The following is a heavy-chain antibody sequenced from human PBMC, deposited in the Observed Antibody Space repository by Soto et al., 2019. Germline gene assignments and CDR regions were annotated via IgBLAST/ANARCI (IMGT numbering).Heavy chain of an antibody. CDR1: GGSFSGYY. J-gene: IGHJ4*02. Sequence: KASETLSLTCAVYGGSFSGYYWSWIRQPPGKGLEWIGEINHSGSTNYNPSLKSRVTISVDTSKNQFSLKLSSVTAADTAVYYCARNRHLNKKDYGDYGIDYWGQGTLVTVSS. CDR3: ARNRHLNKKDYGDYGIDY. D-gene: IGHD4-17*01. CDR2: INHSGST. V-gene: IGHV4-34*01.